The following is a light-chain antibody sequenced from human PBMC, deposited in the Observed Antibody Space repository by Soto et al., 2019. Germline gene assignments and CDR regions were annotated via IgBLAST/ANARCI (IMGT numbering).Light chain of an antibody. CDR1: STNVGSSNF. Sequence: QSALTQPASGSGSPGQSITISCTGTSTNVGSSNFVSWYQQYPGQAPRLVIYDGSKRPSGVSIRFSGSKSGNTASLTISGLQTEDEADYYGCSYAGTNTWVFGGRTKLTVL. V-gene: IGLV2-23*01. CDR2: DGS. J-gene: IGLJ2*01. CDR3: CSYAGTNTWV.